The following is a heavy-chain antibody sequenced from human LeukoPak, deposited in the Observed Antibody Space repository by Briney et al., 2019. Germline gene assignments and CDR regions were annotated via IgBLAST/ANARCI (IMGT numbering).Heavy chain of an antibody. Sequence: SVKVSGKASGGTFSSYAISWVRQAPGQGLEWMGGIIPIFGTANYAQKFQGRVTITADKSTSTAYMELRSLRSDDTAVYYCARDDYGDSKGRFDPWGQGTLVTVSS. D-gene: IGHD4-17*01. CDR2: IIPIFGTA. CDR3: ARDDYGDSKGRFDP. V-gene: IGHV1-69*06. CDR1: GGTFSSYA. J-gene: IGHJ5*02.